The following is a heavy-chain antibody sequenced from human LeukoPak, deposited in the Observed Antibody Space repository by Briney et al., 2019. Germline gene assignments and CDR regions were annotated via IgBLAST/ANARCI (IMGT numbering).Heavy chain of an antibody. Sequence: GGSLRLSCAASGFTFSDHYMDWVRQAPGKGLEWVSTISGSGGTTYFADSVRGRFSISRDNFNNTVILQMNSLRLGDSAIYYCAKVSGKSSGWFDYWGQGILVIVSS. D-gene: IGHD6-19*01. V-gene: IGHV3-23*01. J-gene: IGHJ5*01. CDR1: GFTFSDHY. CDR2: ISGSGGTT. CDR3: AKVSGKSSGWFDY.